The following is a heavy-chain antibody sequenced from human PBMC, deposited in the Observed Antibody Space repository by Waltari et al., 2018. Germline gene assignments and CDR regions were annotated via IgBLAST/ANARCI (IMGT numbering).Heavy chain of an antibody. CDR2: MTASGLM. CDR3: AKDEGARLAPTFGMDA. J-gene: IGHJ6*02. CDR1: GFSFSTDT. D-gene: IGHD6-6*01. V-gene: IGHV3-23*01. Sequence: EMQLLESGGALVQPGGSLRLSCAASGFSFSTDTMNCVRQAPGKGLEWVAVMTASGLMDYGDSVKGRFIISRDNSKNTLYLEMYRLRVEDTARYYCAKDEGARLAPTFGMDAWGQGTTVIVSS.